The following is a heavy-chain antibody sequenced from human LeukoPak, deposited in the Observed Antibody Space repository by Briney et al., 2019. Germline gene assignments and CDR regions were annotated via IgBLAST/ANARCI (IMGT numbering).Heavy chain of an antibody. CDR1: GYTFTSYY. Sequence: ASVKVSCKASGYTFTSYYMHWVRQAPGQGLEWMGIINPSGGSTSYAQKFQGRVTMTRDTSTSTAYMELRSLRSDDTAVYYCARDRTFSGDPQGYWGQGTLVTVSS. J-gene: IGHJ4*02. CDR2: INPSGGST. CDR3: ARDRTFSGDPQGY. V-gene: IGHV1-46*01. D-gene: IGHD2-15*01.